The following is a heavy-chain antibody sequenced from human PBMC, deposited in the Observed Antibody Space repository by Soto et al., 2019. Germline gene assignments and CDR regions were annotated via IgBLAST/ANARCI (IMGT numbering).Heavy chain of an antibody. CDR1: GFTFSSYG. CDR2: IWYDGSNK. Sequence: GGSLRLSCAASGFTFSSYGMHWVRQAPGKGLEWVAVIWYDGSNKYYADSVKGRFTISRDNSKNTLYLQMNSLRAEDTAVYYCARGSNYYDSSGHEGTNYWGQGTLVTVSS. J-gene: IGHJ4*02. V-gene: IGHV3-33*01. D-gene: IGHD3-22*01. CDR3: ARGSNYYDSSGHEGTNY.